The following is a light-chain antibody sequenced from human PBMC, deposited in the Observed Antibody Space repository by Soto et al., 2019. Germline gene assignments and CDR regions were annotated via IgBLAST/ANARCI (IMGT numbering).Light chain of an antibody. CDR3: QSYDNSLSGHVV. CDR2: GDN. Sequence: QSVLTQPPSVSGAPGQSVTISCTGSTSNIGAAMDVHWYQQFPGMAPKLLIYGDNNRPSGVPDRFSGARSGTSAPLAIAGLQTDDEAVYYCQSYDNSLSGHVVFGGGTKVTVL. J-gene: IGLJ2*01. V-gene: IGLV1-40*01. CDR1: TSNIGAAMD.